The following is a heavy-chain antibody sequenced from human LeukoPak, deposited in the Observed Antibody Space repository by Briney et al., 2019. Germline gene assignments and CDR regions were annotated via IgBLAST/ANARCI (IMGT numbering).Heavy chain of an antibody. CDR2: IYHGGST. Sequence: SETLSLTCTVSGYSINSAYYWGWIRQPPEKGLEWIGSIYHGGSTYFNPSLKSRVTISIDTSKNQLSLKLSSVTAADTAVYYCAKSSNWFDPWGQGTLVTVSS. V-gene: IGHV4-38-2*02. CDR1: GYSINSAYY. D-gene: IGHD2-2*01. J-gene: IGHJ5*02. CDR3: AKSSNWFDP.